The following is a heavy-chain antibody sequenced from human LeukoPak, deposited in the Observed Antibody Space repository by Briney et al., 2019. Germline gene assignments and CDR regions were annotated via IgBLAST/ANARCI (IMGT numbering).Heavy chain of an antibody. D-gene: IGHD2-8*01. CDR1: GGSISSYY. V-gene: IGHV4-59*01. CDR2: IYYSGST. CDR3: ARCMRGYYYYMDV. J-gene: IGHJ6*03. Sequence: PSETLSLTCTVSGGSISSYYWSWIRQPPEKGLEWIGYIYYSGSTNYNPSLKSRVTISVDTSKNQFSLKLSSVTAADTAVYYCARCMRGYYYYMDVWGKGTTVTVSS.